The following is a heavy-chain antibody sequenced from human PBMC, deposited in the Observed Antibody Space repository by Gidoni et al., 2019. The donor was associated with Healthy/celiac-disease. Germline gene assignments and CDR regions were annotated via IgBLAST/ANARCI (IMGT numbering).Heavy chain of an antibody. CDR1: GGSFSGYY. Sequence: QVQLQQWGAGLLKPSEPLSLTCAVYGGSFSGYYWSWIRQPPGKGLEWIGEINHSGSTNYNPSLKSRVTISVDTSKNQFSLKLSSVTAADTAVYYCARGPLANWFDPWGQGTLVTVSS. V-gene: IGHV4-34*01. D-gene: IGHD6-6*01. J-gene: IGHJ5*02. CDR2: INHSGST. CDR3: ARGPLANWFDP.